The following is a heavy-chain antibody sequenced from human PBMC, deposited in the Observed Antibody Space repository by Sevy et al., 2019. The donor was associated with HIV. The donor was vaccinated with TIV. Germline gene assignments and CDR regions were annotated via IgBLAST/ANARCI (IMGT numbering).Heavy chain of an antibody. V-gene: IGHV3-21*01. CDR2: ISSSSNYI. Sequence: GGSLRLSCAASGFTFRTYSMNWVRQGPGKGLEWVSSISSSSNYIYYADSVKGRFTISRDNAKNSLYLQMNSLRAEDTAVYYCARDQKGEYSAYDGVGYYGMDVWGQGTTVTVSS. J-gene: IGHJ6*02. CDR3: ARDQKGEYSAYDGVGYYGMDV. D-gene: IGHD5-12*01. CDR1: GFTFRTYS.